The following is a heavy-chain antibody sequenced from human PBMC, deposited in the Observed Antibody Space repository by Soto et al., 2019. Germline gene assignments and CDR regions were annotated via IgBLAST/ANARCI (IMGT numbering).Heavy chain of an antibody. J-gene: IGHJ5*02. CDR2: ISYDGSNK. V-gene: IGHV3-30-3*01. CDR3: ARRFRSSSVDWFDP. CDR1: GFTFSRYA. D-gene: IGHD6-6*01. Sequence: QVQLVESGGGVVQPGRSLRLSCAASGFTFSRYAMHWVRQAPGKGLEWVAVISYDGSNKYYADSVKGRFTISRDNSKNTLYLQMNSLRAEDTAVYYCARRFRSSSVDWFDPWGQGTLVTVSS.